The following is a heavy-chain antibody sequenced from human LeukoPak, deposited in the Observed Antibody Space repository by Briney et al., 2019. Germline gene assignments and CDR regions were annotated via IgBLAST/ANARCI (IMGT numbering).Heavy chain of an antibody. D-gene: IGHD3-22*01. CDR3: AREDDSSGYYSYSY. V-gene: IGHV3-7*01. J-gene: IGHJ4*02. Sequence: PGGSLRLSCAASGFTFSSYWMSWVRQAPGKGLEWVANIKQDGSEKYYVDSVKGRFTISRDNAKNSLYLQMNSLRAEDTAVYYCAREDDSSGYYSYSYWGQGTLVTVSS. CDR2: IKQDGSEK. CDR1: GFTFSSYW.